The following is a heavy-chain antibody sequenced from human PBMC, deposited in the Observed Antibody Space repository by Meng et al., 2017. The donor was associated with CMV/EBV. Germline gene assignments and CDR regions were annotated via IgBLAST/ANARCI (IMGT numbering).Heavy chain of an antibody. J-gene: IGHJ5*02. CDR1: GYTFTGYY. Sequence: ASVKVSCKASGYTFTGYYMHWVRQAPGQGLEWMGWINPNSGGTNYAQKFQVRVTMTRDTSISTAYMELSRLRSDDTAVYYCASRRGIDRIAARRGWFDPWGQGTLVTVSS. V-gene: IGHV1-2*02. CDR3: ASRRGIDRIAARRGWFDP. CDR2: INPNSGGT. D-gene: IGHD6-6*01.